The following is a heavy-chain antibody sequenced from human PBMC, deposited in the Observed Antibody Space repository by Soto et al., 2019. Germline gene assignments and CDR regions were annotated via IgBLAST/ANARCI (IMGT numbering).Heavy chain of an antibody. CDR3: ARDSDPYSSLGYYYYGMDV. CDR2: IYYSGST. Sequence: SETLSLTCTVSGGSVSSGSYYWSWIRQPPGKGLEWIGYIYYSGSTNYNPSLKSRVTISVDTSKNQFSLKLSSVTAADTAVYYCARDSDPYSSLGYYYYGMDVWGQGTTVTVSS. J-gene: IGHJ6*02. CDR1: GGSVSSGSYY. D-gene: IGHD6-6*01. V-gene: IGHV4-61*01.